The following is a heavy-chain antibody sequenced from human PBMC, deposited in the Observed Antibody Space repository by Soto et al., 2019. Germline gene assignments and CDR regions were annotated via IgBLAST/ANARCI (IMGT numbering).Heavy chain of an antibody. CDR1: GGSISSGGYS. D-gene: IGHD3-22*01. CDR2: IYHSGST. J-gene: IGHJ4*02. Sequence: SETLSLTCAVSGGSISSGGYSWSWIRQPPGQGLEWLGYIYHSGSTYYNPSLKSRVTISVDRSKNQFSLKLSSVTAADTAVYYCARGVSSGYYYFDYWGQGTLVTVSS. CDR3: ARGVSSGYYYFDY. V-gene: IGHV4-30-2*01.